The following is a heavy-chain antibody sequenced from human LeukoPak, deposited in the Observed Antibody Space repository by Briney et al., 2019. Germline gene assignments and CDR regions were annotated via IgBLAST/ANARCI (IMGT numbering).Heavy chain of an antibody. CDR1: GGTFSSYA. J-gene: IGHJ3*02. Sequence: GPSVKLSCKASGGTFSSYAISRERQAPGHGLECMRGIIPIFGTANYAQKFQGRVTITADESTSTAYMELSSLRSEDTAVYYCARDLRERVPAAIGAFDIWGQGTMVTVSS. D-gene: IGHD2-2*01. CDR3: ARDLRERVPAAIGAFDI. CDR2: IIPIFGTA. V-gene: IGHV1-69*01.